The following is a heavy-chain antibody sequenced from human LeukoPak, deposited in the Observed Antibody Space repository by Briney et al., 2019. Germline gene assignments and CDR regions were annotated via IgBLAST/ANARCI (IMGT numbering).Heavy chain of an antibody. CDR1: GGSISSGGYS. CDR2: IYHSGST. CDR3: ARSLWFGEFHDAFDI. D-gene: IGHD3-10*01. V-gene: IGHV4-30-2*01. J-gene: IGHJ3*02. Sequence: SETLSLTCAVSGGSISSGGYSWSWIRQPPGKGLEWIGYIYHSGSTYYNPSLKSRVTISVDRSKNQFSLKLSSVTAADTAVYYCARSLWFGEFHDAFDIWGQGTMVTVSS.